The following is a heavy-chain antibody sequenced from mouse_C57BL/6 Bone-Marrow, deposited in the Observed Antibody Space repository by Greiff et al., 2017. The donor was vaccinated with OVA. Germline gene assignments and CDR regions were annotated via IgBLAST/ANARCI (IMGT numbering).Heavy chain of an antibody. Sequence: QVQLQQPGAELVRPGSSVKLSCKASGYTFTSYWMHWVKQRPIQGLEWIGNIDPSDSETHYNQKFKDKATLTVDKSSSTAYMQLSSLTSEDSAVYYCAREDYYGSRAWYCDVWGTGTTVTVSS. V-gene: IGHV1-52*01. CDR1: GYTFTSYW. CDR3: AREDYYGSRAWYCDV. D-gene: IGHD1-1*01. CDR2: IDPSDSET. J-gene: IGHJ1*03.